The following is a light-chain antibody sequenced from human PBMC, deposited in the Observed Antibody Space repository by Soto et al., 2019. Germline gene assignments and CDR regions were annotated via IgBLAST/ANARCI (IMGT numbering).Light chain of an antibody. CDR1: QSVSSF. V-gene: IGKV3-11*01. J-gene: IGKJ1*01. Sequence: EIVLTQSPATLSLSPGERATLSCRVSQSVSSFLAWYQQKPGQAPRLLISDASNRATGIPGRFSGSGSGTDFSLTISSLEPEDFAVYYCQQRSNWPWTFGQGTKVEIK. CDR2: DAS. CDR3: QQRSNWPWT.